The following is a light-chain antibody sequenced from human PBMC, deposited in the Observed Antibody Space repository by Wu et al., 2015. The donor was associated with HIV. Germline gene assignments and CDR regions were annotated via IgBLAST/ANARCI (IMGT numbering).Light chain of an antibody. CDR1: QSIGNN. CDR3: QQYNNWPLT. Sequence: EIVMTQSPDTLSVSPGESATLSCWASQSIGNNLAWYQQRPGQAPSLLIYGASIRAPGIPARFSGSGSGTEFTLTISSMQSEDFAVYYCQQYNNWPLTFGGGTKVEIK. CDR2: GAS. V-gene: IGKV3-15*01. J-gene: IGKJ4*01.